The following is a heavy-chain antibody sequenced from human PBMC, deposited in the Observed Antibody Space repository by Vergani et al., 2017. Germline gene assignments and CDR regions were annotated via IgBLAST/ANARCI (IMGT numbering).Heavy chain of an antibody. CDR3: ARYADETLRFLEWLPDAFDI. CDR1: GGSISSSSYY. J-gene: IGHJ3*02. Sequence: QLQLQESGPGLVKPSETLSLTCTVSGGSISSSSYYWGWIRQPPGKGLEWIGSIYYSGSTYYNPSLKSRVTISVDTSKNQFSLKLSSVTAADTDVYYCARYADETLRFLEWLPDAFDIWGQGTMVTVSS. D-gene: IGHD3-3*01. CDR2: IYYSGST. V-gene: IGHV4-39*07.